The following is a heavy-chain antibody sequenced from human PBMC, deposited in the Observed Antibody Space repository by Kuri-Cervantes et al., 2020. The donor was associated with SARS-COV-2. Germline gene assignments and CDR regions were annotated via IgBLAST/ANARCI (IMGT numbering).Heavy chain of an antibody. V-gene: IGHV1-69*04. CDR3: ARDKDFWSGPGVNWFDP. D-gene: IGHD3-3*01. CDR2: IIPILGTA. Sequence: SVKVSCKASGGTFSSYAISWVRQAPGQGLEWMGRIIPILGTANYAQKFQGRVTMTTDTSTSTAYMELRSLRSDDTAVYYCARDKDFWSGPGVNWFDPWGQGTLVTVSS. CDR1: GGTFSSYA. J-gene: IGHJ5*02.